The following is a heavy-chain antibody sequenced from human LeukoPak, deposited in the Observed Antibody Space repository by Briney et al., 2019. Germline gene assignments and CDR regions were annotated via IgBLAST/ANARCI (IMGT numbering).Heavy chain of an antibody. CDR2: IYSGGST. J-gene: IGHJ4*02. D-gene: IGHD3-22*01. Sequence: GGSLRLSCAASGFTVSSNYMSWVRQAPGKGLKGVSVIYSGGSTYYADSVKGRFTISRDNSKNTLYLQMNGLRAEDTAVYYCASLATYYYDSSGYFDYWGQGTLVTVSS. V-gene: IGHV3-66*02. CDR3: ASLATYYYDSSGYFDY. CDR1: GFTVSSNY.